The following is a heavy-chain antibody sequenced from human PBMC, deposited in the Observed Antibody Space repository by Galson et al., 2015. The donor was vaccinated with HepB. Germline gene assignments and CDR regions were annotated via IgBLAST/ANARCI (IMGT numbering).Heavy chain of an antibody. CDR3: AKDGGYYDFWSGGYYYYMDV. D-gene: IGHD3-3*01. J-gene: IGHJ6*03. Sequence: SLRLSCAASGFTFSSYGMHWVRQAPGKGLEWVAVISYDGSNKYYADSVKGRFTISRDNSKNTLYLQMNSLRAEDTAVYYCAKDGGYYDFWSGGYYYYMDVWGKGTTVTVSS. CDR2: ISYDGSNK. CDR1: GFTFSSYG. V-gene: IGHV3-30*18.